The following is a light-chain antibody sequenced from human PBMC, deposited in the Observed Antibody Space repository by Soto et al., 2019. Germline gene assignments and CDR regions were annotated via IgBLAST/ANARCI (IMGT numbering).Light chain of an antibody. CDR2: DAS. J-gene: IGKJ1*01. V-gene: IGKV3-11*01. Sequence: EIVLTQSPATLSLSPGETATLSCRASQSVSTYLAWYQQKPGQAPRLLIYDASKRATAIPVRFSGSGSGTDFTLTISSLEPEDFAVYYCQQRARWPWTFGQGTKVDIK. CDR1: QSVSTY. CDR3: QQRARWPWT.